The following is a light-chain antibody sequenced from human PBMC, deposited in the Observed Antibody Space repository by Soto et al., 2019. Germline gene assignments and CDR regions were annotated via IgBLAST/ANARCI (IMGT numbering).Light chain of an antibody. J-gene: IGKJ1*01. CDR1: QSVSSSY. V-gene: IGKV3-20*01. CDR2: GAS. CDR3: QKYGSSPWK. Sequence: EIVLTQSPGTLSLSPGERATLSCRASQSVSSSYLAWYQQKPGQAPRLLIYGASSRATGIPDRFSGSGSGTDFTLTISRLEPEDFAVYYCQKYGSSPWKFGQGTKGDIK.